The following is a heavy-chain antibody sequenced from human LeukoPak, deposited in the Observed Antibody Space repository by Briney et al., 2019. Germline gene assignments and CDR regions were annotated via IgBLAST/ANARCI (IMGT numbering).Heavy chain of an antibody. V-gene: IGHV4-30-4*01. CDR1: GGSISSGDYY. CDR3: ARGEEDMYSSSWNNWFDP. J-gene: IGHJ5*02. CDR2: IYYSGST. Sequence: PSETLSLTCTVSGGSISSGDYYWSWIRQPPGKGLEWIGYIYYSGSTYYNPSLKSRVTISVDTSKNQFSLKLSSVTAADTAVYYCARGEEDMYSSSWNNWFDPWGQGTLVTVSS. D-gene: IGHD6-13*01.